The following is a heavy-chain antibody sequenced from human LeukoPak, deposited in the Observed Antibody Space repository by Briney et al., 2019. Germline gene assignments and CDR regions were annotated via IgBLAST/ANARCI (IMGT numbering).Heavy chain of an antibody. D-gene: IGHD5-12*01. Sequence: GASVKVSCKASGYTFTNYALHWVRQAPGQGLEWMGWINTGNGNTKYSQKFQGRVTITRATSASTAYMELSSLRSEDTAVYYCARVGYSGYDSRPVFNYWGQGTLVTVSS. J-gene: IGHJ4*02. CDR1: GYTFTNYA. CDR2: INTGNGNT. CDR3: ARVGYSGYDSRPVFNY. V-gene: IGHV1-3*04.